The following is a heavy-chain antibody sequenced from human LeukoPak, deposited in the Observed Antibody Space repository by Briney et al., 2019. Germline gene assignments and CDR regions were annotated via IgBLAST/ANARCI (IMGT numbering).Heavy chain of an antibody. D-gene: IGHD4-17*01. V-gene: IGHV4-59*08. CDR1: GGSISSYY. CDR2: IYYSGST. J-gene: IGHJ2*01. Sequence: PSETLSLTCTVSGGSISSYYWSWIRQPPGKGLEWIGYIYYSGSTNYHPSLKSRVTISVDTSKNQFSLKLSSVTAADTAVYYCARRGGFDGDYGWYFDLWGRGTLVTVSS. CDR3: ARRGGFDGDYGWYFDL.